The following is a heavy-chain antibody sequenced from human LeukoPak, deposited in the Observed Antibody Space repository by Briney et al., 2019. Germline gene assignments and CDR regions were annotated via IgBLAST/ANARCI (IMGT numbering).Heavy chain of an antibody. CDR3: TRDRTTITLFEL. Sequence: GGSLRLSCAASGFSISSYWMHWVRQVPGKGLVWVSRISPDGSTTGYADSVKGRFTASRDNARNTLYLQINSLRAEGSAVYYCTRDRTTITLFELWGQGTLVTVSS. J-gene: IGHJ4*02. CDR1: GFSISSYW. D-gene: IGHD4-11*01. CDR2: ISPDGSTT. V-gene: IGHV3-74*01.